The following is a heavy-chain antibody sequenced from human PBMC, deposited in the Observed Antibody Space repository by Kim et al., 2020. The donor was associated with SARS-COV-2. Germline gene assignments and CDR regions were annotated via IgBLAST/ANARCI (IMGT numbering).Heavy chain of an antibody. D-gene: IGHD3-16*01. V-gene: IGHV4-39*01. Sequence: SNTPYLKRRVTISVDTYKNQFTLKLSAVTAADTAVYYCARHYVGSLDYWGQGTLVTVSS. CDR3: ARHYVGSLDY. J-gene: IGHJ4*02.